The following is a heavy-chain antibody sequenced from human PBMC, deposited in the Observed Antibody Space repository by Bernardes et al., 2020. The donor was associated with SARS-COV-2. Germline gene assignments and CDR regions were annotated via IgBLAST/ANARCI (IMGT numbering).Heavy chain of an antibody. V-gene: IGHV1-2*02. CDR3: ARGYSSGWLYGMDV. CDR2: INPNSGGT. D-gene: IGHD6-19*01. J-gene: IGHJ6*02. Sequence: ASVKVSCKASGYTFTGYYMHWVRQAPGQGLEWMGLINPNSGGTNYAQKFQGRVTMTRDTSISTAYLELSRLRSDDTAVYYCARGYSSGWLYGMDVWGQGTTVTVSS. CDR1: GYTFTGYY.